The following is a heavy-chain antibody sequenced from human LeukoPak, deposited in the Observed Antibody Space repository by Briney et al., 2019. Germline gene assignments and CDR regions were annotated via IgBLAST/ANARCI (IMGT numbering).Heavy chain of an antibody. CDR1: GGSISSYY. CDR3: ARLDSSSWPLFDY. J-gene: IGHJ4*02. V-gene: IGHV4-59*12. Sequence: SETLSLTCTVSGGSISSYYWSWIRQPPGKGLEWIGYIYYSGSTNYNPSLKSRVTISLDTSKNQFSLKLSSVTAADTAVYYCARLDSSSWPLFDYWGQGTLVTVSS. CDR2: IYYSGST. D-gene: IGHD6-13*01.